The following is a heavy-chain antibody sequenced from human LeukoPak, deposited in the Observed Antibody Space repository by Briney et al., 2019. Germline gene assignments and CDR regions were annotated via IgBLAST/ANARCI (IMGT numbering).Heavy chain of an antibody. Sequence: PSETLSLTCTVSGGSISSGGYYWSWIRQHPEKGLEWIGYIYYSGSTYYNPSLKSRVTISVDTSKNQFSLKLSSVTAADTAVYYCARGRVVVAATTRVFDYWGQGTLVTVSS. D-gene: IGHD2-15*01. V-gene: IGHV4-31*03. CDR3: ARGRVVVAATTRVFDY. CDR1: GGSISSGGYY. CDR2: IYYSGST. J-gene: IGHJ4*02.